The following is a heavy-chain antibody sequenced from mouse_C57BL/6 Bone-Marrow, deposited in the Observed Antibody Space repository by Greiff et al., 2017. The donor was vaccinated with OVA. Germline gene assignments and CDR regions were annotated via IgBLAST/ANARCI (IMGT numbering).Heavy chain of an antibody. CDR3: ARGYGGVFAY. Sequence: QVQLKQSGPELVKPGASVKISCKASGYAFSSSWMNWVKQRPGKGLEWIGRIYPGDGDTNYNGKFKGKATLTADKSSSTAYMQLSSLTSEDSAVYFCARGYGGVFAYWGQGTLVTVSA. CDR2: IYPGDGDT. CDR1: GYAFSSSW. D-gene: IGHD1-1*01. J-gene: IGHJ3*01. V-gene: IGHV1-82*01.